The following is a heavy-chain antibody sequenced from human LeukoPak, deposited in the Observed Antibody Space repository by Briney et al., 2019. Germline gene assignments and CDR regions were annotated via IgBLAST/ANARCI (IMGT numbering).Heavy chain of an antibody. J-gene: IGHJ4*02. CDR3: ASWPVGWYGEDS. V-gene: IGHV3-53*01. CDR1: GLSVSSNF. CDR2: IYGGGST. D-gene: IGHD6-19*01. Sequence: GGSLRLSCAATGLSVSSNFMSWVRQAPGKGLEWGSVIYGGGSTYYADSVKGRFTISRDTPKNTLYLQMNSLRVEDTAVYYCASWPVGWYGEDSWGQGTLVTVSS.